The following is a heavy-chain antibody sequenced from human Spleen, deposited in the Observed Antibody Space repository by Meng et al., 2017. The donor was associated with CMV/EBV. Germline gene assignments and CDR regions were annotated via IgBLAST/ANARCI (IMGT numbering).Heavy chain of an antibody. V-gene: IGHV1-8*01. Sequence: ASVKVSCKASGYTFTSYDINWVRQATGQGLEWMGWMNPNSGNTGYAQKFQGRVTMTRNTSISTAYMELSSLRPEDTAVYYCAISGGVGTYYYYGMDVWGQGTTVTVSS. D-gene: IGHD6-13*01. CDR2: MNPNSGNT. CDR3: AISGGVGTYYYYGMDV. CDR1: GYTFTSYD. J-gene: IGHJ6*02.